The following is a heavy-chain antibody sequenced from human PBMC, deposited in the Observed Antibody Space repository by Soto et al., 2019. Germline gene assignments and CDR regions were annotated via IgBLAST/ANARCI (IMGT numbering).Heavy chain of an antibody. Sequence: EVQLVESGGGLVQPGRSLRLSCAASGFTFDDYAMHWVRQAPGKGLEWVSGISWNSGSIGYADSVKGRFTITRDNAKKSLYLQMTGMRAEDTALYYCAKVRYHYGGIFVFDYWGQGTLVTVSS. CDR2: ISWNSGSI. CDR1: GFTFDDYA. CDR3: AKVRYHYGGIFVFDY. D-gene: IGHD4-17*01. V-gene: IGHV3-9*01. J-gene: IGHJ4*02.